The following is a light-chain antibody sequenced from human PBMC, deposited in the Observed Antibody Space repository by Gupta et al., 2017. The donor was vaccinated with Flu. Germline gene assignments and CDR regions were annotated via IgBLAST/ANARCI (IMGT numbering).Light chain of an antibody. V-gene: IGKV1-9*01. J-gene: IGKJ4*01. CDR2: GAF. CDR3: QQLNSYPFT. Sequence: PSFLSASVGDRVTITCRARHDISNYLTWYQVKPGKAPKLLIYGAFTLQSGVPSRFRGSGSGTEFTLTISNVQPEDFATYFCQQLNSYPFTFGGGTRVEIK. CDR1: HDISNY.